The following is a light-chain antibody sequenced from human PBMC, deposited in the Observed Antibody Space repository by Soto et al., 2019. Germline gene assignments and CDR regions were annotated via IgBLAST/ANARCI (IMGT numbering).Light chain of an antibody. CDR1: QALSNY. CDR3: QQLSRYPLT. J-gene: IGKJ4*01. V-gene: IGKV1-9*01. CDR2: SAS. Sequence: IQLPPSPSVLSASVGDTVPITCRASQALSNYLAWYQQKPGKAPDLLIYSASTLQSGVPSRFSGSGSETEFSLTIRALQPEDFATYYCQQLSRYPLTFGGGTKVDIK.